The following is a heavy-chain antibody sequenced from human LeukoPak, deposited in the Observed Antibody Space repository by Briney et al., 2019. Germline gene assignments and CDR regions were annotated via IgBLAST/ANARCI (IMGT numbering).Heavy chain of an antibody. CDR1: GYTFTNYP. Sequence: ASVKVSCKASGYTFTNYPISWVRQAPGQGLEWMGWITTYNGNTKYAHRLQGRVTMTTDTPTSTAYMDLRGLRSDDTAVYYCARGYDYGDYVGDFDYWGQGTLVTVSS. J-gene: IGHJ4*02. V-gene: IGHV1-18*01. CDR3: ARGYDYGDYVGDFDY. D-gene: IGHD4-17*01. CDR2: ITTYNGNT.